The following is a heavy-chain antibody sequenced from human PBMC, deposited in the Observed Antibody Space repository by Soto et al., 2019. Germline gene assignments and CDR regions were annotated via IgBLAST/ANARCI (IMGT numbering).Heavy chain of an antibody. V-gene: IGHV4-59*01. CDR2: IYYSGST. J-gene: IGHJ5*02. D-gene: IGHD3-9*01. CDR3: AREAWYYDILTGYYSDNWFDP. CDR1: GGSISSYY. Sequence: SETLSLTCTVSGGSISSYYWSWIRQPPGKGLEWIGYIYYSGSTNYNPSLKSRVTISVDTSKNQFSLKLSSVTAADTAVYYCAREAWYYDILTGYYSDNWFDPWGQGTLVTVSS.